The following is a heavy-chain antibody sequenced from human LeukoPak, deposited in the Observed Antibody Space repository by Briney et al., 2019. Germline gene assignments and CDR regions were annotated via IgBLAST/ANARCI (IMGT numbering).Heavy chain of an antibody. D-gene: IGHD3-16*01. CDR1: GLTFSNYW. CDR3: AGAYTCAGLGDH. CDR2: TNLHGTAA. Sequence: PGGSLRLSSEVSGLTFSNYWMHWVRQAPGEGLVWVARTNLHGTAADYADSVKGRFFISRDNAKNTLFLQMNTLSAEDTAVYYSAGAYTCAGLGDHRGEGALVTVSS. V-gene: IGHV3-74*01. J-gene: IGHJ4*02.